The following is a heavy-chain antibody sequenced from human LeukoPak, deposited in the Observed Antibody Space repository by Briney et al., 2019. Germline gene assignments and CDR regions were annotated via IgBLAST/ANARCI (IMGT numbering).Heavy chain of an antibody. Sequence: ASVKVSCKASGGTFSSYAISWVRQAPGQGLEWMGGIIPIFGTANYAQKFQGRVTITTDESTSTAYMELSSLRSEDTAVYYRARETPNFRSQPPWWFDPWGQGTLVTVSS. CDR3: ARETPNFRSQPPWWFDP. CDR1: GGTFSSYA. CDR2: IIPIFGTA. J-gene: IGHJ5*02. V-gene: IGHV1-69*05. D-gene: IGHD1-14*01.